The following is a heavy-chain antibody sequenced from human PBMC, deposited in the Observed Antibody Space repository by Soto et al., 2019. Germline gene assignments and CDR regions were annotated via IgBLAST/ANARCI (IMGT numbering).Heavy chain of an antibody. D-gene: IGHD3-22*01. Sequence: GGSLRLSCAASGFTFSSYGMNWVRQAPGKGLEWVSYISGSGGTIYSADSVKGRFTISRDNAKNSLYVQMNSLRDEDTAVYYCATSYYDSSGYILNYFDHWGQGALVTVSS. CDR1: GFTFSSYG. CDR3: ATSYYDSSGYILNYFDH. CDR2: ISGSGGTI. V-gene: IGHV3-48*02. J-gene: IGHJ4*02.